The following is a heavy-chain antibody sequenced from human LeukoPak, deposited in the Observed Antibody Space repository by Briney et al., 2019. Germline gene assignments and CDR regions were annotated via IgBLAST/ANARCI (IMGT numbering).Heavy chain of an antibody. V-gene: IGHV4-59*01. CDR1: GGSISSYY. J-gene: IGHJ6*02. D-gene: IGHD6-6*01. Sequence: SETLSLTCTVSGGSISSYYWSWIRQPPGKGLEWMGYIYNSGSANYNPSLKSRVTISLDTSKNQFSLKLSSETAADTAMYYCARGSTARQFYYYGLDVWGQGTTVTVSS. CDR2: IYNSGSA. CDR3: ARGSTARQFYYYGLDV.